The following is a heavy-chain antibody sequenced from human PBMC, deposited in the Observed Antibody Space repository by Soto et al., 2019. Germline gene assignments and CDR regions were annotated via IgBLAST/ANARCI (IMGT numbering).Heavy chain of an antibody. D-gene: IGHD3-10*01. CDR2: FYYTGGT. CDR3: ARGTELLWFGELWTSSWFDP. CDR1: GGSISSSGSY. V-gene: IGHV4-39*07. J-gene: IGHJ5*02. Sequence: SETLSLTCTVSGGSISSSGSYWGWVRQPPGKGLEWIVSFYYTGGTYSTYYNPSLKSRVTISVDTSKNQFSLKLSSVTAADTAVYYCARGTELLWFGELWTSSWFDPWGQGTLVTVSS.